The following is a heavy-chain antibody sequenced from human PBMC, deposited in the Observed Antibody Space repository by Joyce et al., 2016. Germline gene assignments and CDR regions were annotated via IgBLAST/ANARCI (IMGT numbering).Heavy chain of an antibody. J-gene: IGHJ4*02. CDR1: GGSFRSNP. CDR2: VIPMFNKV. Sequence: QVQLVQSGTEVKKPGSSVKVSCKASGGSFRSNPISWGRQAPGQGLEWMGGVIPMFNKVDYAQKFQGRVTISADSTTVYMELRSLTSDDTAVYFCARDQVGGTLLRGTFDYWGQGTLVIVSS. D-gene: IGHD1-26*01. CDR3: ARDQVGGTLLRGTFDY. V-gene: IGHV1-69*19.